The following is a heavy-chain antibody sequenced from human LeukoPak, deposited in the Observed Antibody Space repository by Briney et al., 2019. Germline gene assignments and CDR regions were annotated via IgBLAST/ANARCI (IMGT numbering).Heavy chain of an antibody. CDR3: ARGGYFGSGSYPTYYFDY. J-gene: IGHJ4*02. D-gene: IGHD3-10*01. CDR2: MNPNSGGT. Sequence: ASVKVSCKASGYTFTGYYMHWVRQAPGQGLEWMGWMNPNSGGTNYAQKFQGWVTMTRDTSISTAYMELSRLRSDDTAVYYCARGGYFGSGSYPTYYFDYWGQGTLVTVSS. CDR1: GYTFTGYY. V-gene: IGHV1-2*04.